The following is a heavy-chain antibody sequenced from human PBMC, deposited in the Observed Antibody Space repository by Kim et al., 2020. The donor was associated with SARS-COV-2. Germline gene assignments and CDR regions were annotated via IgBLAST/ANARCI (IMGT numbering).Heavy chain of an antibody. Sequence: GGSLRLSCAASGFSVSINYMTWVRQAPGKGLEWVSVIYSGGSTDYADSVKGRFTISRDNSKNTLYLQMNSLRAEDTAVYYCARPGLKNYYSLDVWGQGTTVTVSS. J-gene: IGHJ6*02. V-gene: IGHV3-53*01. D-gene: IGHD3-9*01. CDR2: IYSGGST. CDR1: GFSVSINY. CDR3: ARPGLKNYYSLDV.